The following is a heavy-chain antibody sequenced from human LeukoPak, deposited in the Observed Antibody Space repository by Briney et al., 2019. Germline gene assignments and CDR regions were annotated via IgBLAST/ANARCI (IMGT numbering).Heavy chain of an antibody. J-gene: IGHJ4*02. D-gene: IGHD6-13*01. CDR3: ATTLAAANRFDY. V-gene: IGHV4-59*05. CDR1: GGSISSYY. CDR2: IYYSGST. Sequence: SETLSLTCTVSGGSISSYYWSWIRQPPGKGLEWIGSIYYSGSTYYNPSLKSRVTISVDTSKNQFSLKLSSVTAADTAVYYCATTLAAANRFDYWGQGTLVTVSS.